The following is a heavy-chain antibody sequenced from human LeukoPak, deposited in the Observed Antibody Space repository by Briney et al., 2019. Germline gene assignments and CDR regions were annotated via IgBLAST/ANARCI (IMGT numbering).Heavy chain of an antibody. Sequence: GGSLRLSCAASGFTFSTYGIHWVRQAPGKGLEWVAVISYDGSNKYYADSVKGRFTISRDNSKNTLYLQMNSLRAEDTAVYYCARESKGERYFDYWGQGTLVTVSS. CDR3: ARESKGERYFDY. D-gene: IGHD2-21*01. J-gene: IGHJ4*02. CDR1: GFTFSTYG. V-gene: IGHV3-30*03. CDR2: ISYDGSNK.